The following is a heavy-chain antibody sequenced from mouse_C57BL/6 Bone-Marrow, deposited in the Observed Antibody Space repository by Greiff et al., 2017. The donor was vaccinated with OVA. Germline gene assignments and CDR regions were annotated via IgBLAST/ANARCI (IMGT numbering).Heavy chain of an antibody. CDR3: ARGGLATVVATD. J-gene: IGHJ2*01. CDR2: IHPNSGST. Sequence: VQLQQPGAELVKPGASVKLSCKASGYTFTSYWMHWVKQRPGQGLEWIGMIHPNSGSTNYNEKFKSKATLTVDKSSSTAYMQLSSLTSEDSVVYYCARGGLATVVATDWGQGTTLTVSS. CDR1: GYTFTSYW. V-gene: IGHV1-64*01. D-gene: IGHD1-1*01.